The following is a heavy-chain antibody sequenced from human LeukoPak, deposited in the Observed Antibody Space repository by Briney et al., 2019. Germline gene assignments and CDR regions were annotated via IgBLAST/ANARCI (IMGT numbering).Heavy chain of an antibody. D-gene: IGHD1-26*01. CDR3: TRRGEDGSYYDY. J-gene: IGHJ4*02. Sequence: PGGSLRLSCAASGFTFSGSAIHWVRQASGKGLEWVARIKTKAESYATAYVASVKGRFTISRDDSKNTAYLQMDSLKTEDTAMYYCTRRGEDGSYYDYWGQGTLVTVSS. CDR2: IKTKAESYAT. V-gene: IGHV3-73*01. CDR1: GFTFSGSA.